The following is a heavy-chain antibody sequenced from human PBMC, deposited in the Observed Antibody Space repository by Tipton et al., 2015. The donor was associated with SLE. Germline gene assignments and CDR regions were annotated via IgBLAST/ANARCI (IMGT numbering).Heavy chain of an antibody. CDR3: ARGVLY. J-gene: IGHJ4*02. Sequence: TLSLTCSVSGYSISSGYYWGWIRQPPGKGLEWIGSISHGGATYYKSSLKSRVTISIDTSKNQFSLRLSSVTAADTAVYFCARGVLYWGQGTLVTVSS. CDR2: ISHGGAT. CDR1: GYSISSGYY. V-gene: IGHV4-38-2*02.